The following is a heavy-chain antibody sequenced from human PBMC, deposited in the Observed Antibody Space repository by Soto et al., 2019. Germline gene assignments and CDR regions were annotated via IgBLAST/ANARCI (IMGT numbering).Heavy chain of an antibody. CDR2: ISYDGSQK. CDR1: GFTFSSFG. J-gene: IGHJ6*02. V-gene: IGHV3-30*18. CDR3: AKDDPYSSGWYKYYYYGVDV. Sequence: PGGSLRLSCAGSGFTFSSFGMHWVRQAPGKGLEWVAVISYDGSQKNYADSVKGRFTISRDYSKNTLYLQMNSLRAEDTAVYYCAKDDPYSSGWYKYYYYGVDVWGQGTTVSVSS. D-gene: IGHD6-19*01.